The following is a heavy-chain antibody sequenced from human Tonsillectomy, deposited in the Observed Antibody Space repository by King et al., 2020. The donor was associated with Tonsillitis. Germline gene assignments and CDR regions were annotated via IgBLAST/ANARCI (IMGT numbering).Heavy chain of an antibody. CDR2: IWYDESIK. Sequence: VKLVESGGGVVQPGRSLRLSCAASGFTFSNYGMHWVRQAPGKGLEWVAGIWYDESIKYYKDSVKGRFTISRDNSTSTLYLQMDSLRAEETAVYYCASEVALRAGFDPWGRGTLVTVSS. V-gene: IGHV3-33*08. D-gene: IGHD5-12*01. CDR1: GFTFSNYG. J-gene: IGHJ5*02. CDR3: ASEVALRAGFDP.